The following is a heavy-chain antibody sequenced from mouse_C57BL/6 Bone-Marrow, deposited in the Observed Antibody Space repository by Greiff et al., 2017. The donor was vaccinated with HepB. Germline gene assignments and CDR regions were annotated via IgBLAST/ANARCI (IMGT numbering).Heavy chain of an antibody. J-gene: IGHJ3*01. CDR2: ISDGGSYT. V-gene: IGHV5-4*01. Sequence: EVQLKESGGGLVKPGGSLKLSCAASGFTFSSYAMSWVRQTPEKRLEWVATISDGGSYTYYPDNVKGRFTISRDNAKNNLYLQMSHLKSEDTAMYYCARGGLPLGWLLPWFAYWGQGTLVTVSA. D-gene: IGHD2-3*01. CDR3: ARGGLPLGWLLPWFAY. CDR1: GFTFSSYA.